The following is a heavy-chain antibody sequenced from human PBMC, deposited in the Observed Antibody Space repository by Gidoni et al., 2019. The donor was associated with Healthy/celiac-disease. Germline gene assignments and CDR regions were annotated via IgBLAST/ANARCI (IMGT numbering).Heavy chain of an antibody. V-gene: IGHV3-33*01. J-gene: IGHJ3*02. CDR2: IWYDGSNK. D-gene: IGHD3-16*01. Sequence: QVQLVESGGGVVQPGRSLRLSCAASGFTFSSYGMHWVRQAPGKGLEWVAVIWYDGSNKYYADSVKGRFTISRDNSKNTLYLQMNSLRAEDTAVYYCARAGGWLQSPQAGAFDIWGQGTMVTVSS. CDR3: ARAGGWLQSPQAGAFDI. CDR1: GFTFSSYG.